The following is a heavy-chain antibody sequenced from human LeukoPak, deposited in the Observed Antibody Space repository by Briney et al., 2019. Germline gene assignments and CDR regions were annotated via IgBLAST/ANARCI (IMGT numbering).Heavy chain of an antibody. CDR1: GDSVSNNIVA. J-gene: IGHJ6*02. D-gene: IGHD2-2*01. V-gene: IGHV6-1*01. CDR3: ARARRSSTSLIGGMDV. CDR2: TYYRSKWYY. Sequence: SQTLSLTCAISGDSVSNNIVAWNWIRQSPSRGLEWLGRTYYRSKWYYDYALSVQSRVTVNPDTSKNQFSLQLNSVTAADTAVYYCARARRSSTSLIGGMDVWGQGTTVTVSS.